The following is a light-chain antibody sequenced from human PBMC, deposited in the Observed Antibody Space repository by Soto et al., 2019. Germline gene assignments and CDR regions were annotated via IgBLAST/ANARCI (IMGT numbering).Light chain of an antibody. J-gene: IGKJ4*01. Sequence: AIQVTQSHSSLSASVGDRVNITCRASQGIRNDLGWYQQKPGNAPKLLIYATSSLQTGVSSRFCCSGFGTDFTLTISSLQPEDFATYYCLQNYKYPLSFGGGTKVDIK. V-gene: IGKV1-6*01. CDR2: ATS. CDR1: QGIRND. CDR3: LQNYKYPLS.